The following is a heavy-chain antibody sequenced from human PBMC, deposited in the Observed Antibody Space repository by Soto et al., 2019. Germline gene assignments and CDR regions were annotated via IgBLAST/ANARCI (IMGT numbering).Heavy chain of an antibody. CDR2: IIPMFDTP. CDR3: ARSCGIDRDFNY. D-gene: IGHD2-15*01. Sequence: QVQLVQSGAEVKKPGSSVKVSCKASGGTFSSDSFSWVRQAPGQGLEWMGGIIPMFDTPIYAQKCQDRVTITEDESTSTAYMQLSSLRSGDTAVYYCARSCGIDRDFNYWGQGSLVTVSS. J-gene: IGHJ4*02. V-gene: IGHV1-69*12. CDR1: GGTFSSDS.